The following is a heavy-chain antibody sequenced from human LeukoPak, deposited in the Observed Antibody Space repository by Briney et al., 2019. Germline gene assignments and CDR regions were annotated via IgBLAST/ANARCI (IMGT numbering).Heavy chain of an antibody. CDR2: IWYDGSNK. V-gene: IGHV3-33*01. J-gene: IGHJ4*02. D-gene: IGHD2-15*01. CDR3: ASRRGGIVGDY. CDR1: GFTFSSYG. Sequence: GGSLRLSCAASGFTFSSYGMHWVRQAPGKGLEGVALIWYDGSNKYYADSVKGRFTISRDNSKSTVYLQMNSLRAEDTAVYYCASRRGGIVGDYWGQGTLVTVSS.